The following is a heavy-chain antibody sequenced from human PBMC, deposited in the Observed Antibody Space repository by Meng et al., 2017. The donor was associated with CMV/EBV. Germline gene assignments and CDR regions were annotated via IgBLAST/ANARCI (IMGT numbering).Heavy chain of an antibody. D-gene: IGHD3-22*01. J-gene: IGHJ3*02. Sequence: ASVKVSCKASGYTFTSYDINWVRQATEQGLEWMGWMNPNSGNTGYAQKFQGRVTMTRNTSISTAYMELSSLRSEDTAVYYCALRGSSGYWDAFDIWGQGTMVTVSS. CDR3: ALRGSSGYWDAFDI. CDR2: MNPNSGNT. CDR1: GYTFTSYD. V-gene: IGHV1-8*01.